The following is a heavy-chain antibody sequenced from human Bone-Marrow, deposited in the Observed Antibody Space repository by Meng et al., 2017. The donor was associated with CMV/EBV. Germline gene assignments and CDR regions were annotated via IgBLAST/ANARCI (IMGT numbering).Heavy chain of an antibody. CDR2: INPNSGGT. V-gene: IGHV1-2*02. CDR1: GHTFTDYY. CDR3: ARGEGCSGGSCYSGNDYFDY. Sequence: ASVKVSCKASGHTFTDYYMHWVRQAPGQGLEWMGWINPNSGGTNYAQKFQGRVTMTRDTSISTAYMGLSRLRSDDTAVYYCARGEGCSGGSCYSGNDYFDYWGQGTLVTVSS. D-gene: IGHD2-15*01. J-gene: IGHJ4*02.